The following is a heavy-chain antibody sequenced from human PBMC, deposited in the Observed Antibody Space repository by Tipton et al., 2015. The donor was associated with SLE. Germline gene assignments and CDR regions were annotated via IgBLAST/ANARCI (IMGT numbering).Heavy chain of an antibody. CDR2: INHSGST. D-gene: IGHD3-3*01. CDR1: GGSFSGYY. Sequence: LRLSCAVYGGSFSGYYWSWIRQPPGKGLEWIGEINHSGSTNYKPSLKSRVTISVDTSKNQFSLKLSSVTAADTAVYYCARHIGGGEYYDFWSGYSYYFDYWGQGTLVTVSS. V-gene: IGHV4-34*01. CDR3: ARHIGGGEYYDFWSGYSYYFDY. J-gene: IGHJ4*02.